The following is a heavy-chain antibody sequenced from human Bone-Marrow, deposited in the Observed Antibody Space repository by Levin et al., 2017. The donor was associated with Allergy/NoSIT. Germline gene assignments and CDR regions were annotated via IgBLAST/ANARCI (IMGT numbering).Heavy chain of an antibody. CDR3: ARTEEHSNVGVVTCACGMDV. D-gene: IGHD3-3*01. CDR1: GGNFDNYG. J-gene: IGHJ6*02. CDR2: IIPMFGMA. Sequence: GASVKVSCKASGGNFDNYGITWVRQAPGQAPEWMGGIIPMFGMADYAQNFQDRITITVDESTNTVFLEMTSLRSEDTGVYYCARTEEHSNVGVVTCACGMDVWGQGTTVIVSS. V-gene: IGHV1-69*13.